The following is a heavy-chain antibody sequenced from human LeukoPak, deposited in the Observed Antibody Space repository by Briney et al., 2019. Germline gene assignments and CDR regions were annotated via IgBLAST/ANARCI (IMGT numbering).Heavy chain of an antibody. V-gene: IGHV3-23*01. J-gene: IGHJ4*02. CDR1: GFTFNTHA. Sequence: RGSLRLSCAASGFTFNTHAMSWVRQAPGKGLEWVSGINGNGASTYYSDSVKGRFTISRDNSKNTLYLQMRSLRAEDTAVYYCARDQGYSYYYLDYWGQGALVSLSS. CDR2: INGNGAST. CDR3: ARDQGYSYYYLDY. D-gene: IGHD5-18*01.